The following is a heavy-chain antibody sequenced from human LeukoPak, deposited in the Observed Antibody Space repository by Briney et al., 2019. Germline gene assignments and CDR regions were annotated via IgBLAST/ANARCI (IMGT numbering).Heavy chain of an antibody. J-gene: IGHJ4*02. CDR1: GFSFSSYA. V-gene: IGHV3-23*01. CDR2: VSESGTNT. D-gene: IGHD3-22*01. CDR3: ARAPSGSSRGHYRDY. Sequence: GGSLRVSCEASGFSFSSYAMSWVRQAPGKGLEWASSVSESGTNTYYADSVKGRFTISRDNSKNTLFLQMNSLRAEDTAVYYCARAPSGSSRGHYRDYWGQGTLVTVSS.